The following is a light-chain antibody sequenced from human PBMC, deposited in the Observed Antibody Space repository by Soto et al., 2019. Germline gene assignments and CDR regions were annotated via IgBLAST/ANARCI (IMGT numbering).Light chain of an antibody. CDR1: QSVSNNY. J-gene: IGKJ1*01. V-gene: IGKV3-20*01. Sequence: EIVLTQSPATLSLSPVERATLSCMASQSVSNNYLAWYQQKPGQAPRLLIYGTSTRATGIPDRFSGSGSGTDFTLTINKLEPGDFAVYYCQQYGGSSWTFGQGTKVDIK. CDR2: GTS. CDR3: QQYGGSSWT.